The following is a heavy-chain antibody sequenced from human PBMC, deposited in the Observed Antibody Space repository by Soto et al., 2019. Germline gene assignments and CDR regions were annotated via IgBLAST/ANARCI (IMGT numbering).Heavy chain of an antibody. CDR1: GGTFSSYA. J-gene: IGHJ4*02. CDR2: IIPIFGTA. Sequence: GASVKVSCKASGGTFSSYAISWVRQAPGQGLEWMGGIIPIFGTANYAQKFQGRVTITADESTSTAYMELSSLRAEDTAVYYCARVRLAAAGYFDYWGQGTLVTVSS. V-gene: IGHV1-69*13. D-gene: IGHD6-13*01. CDR3: ARVRLAAAGYFDY.